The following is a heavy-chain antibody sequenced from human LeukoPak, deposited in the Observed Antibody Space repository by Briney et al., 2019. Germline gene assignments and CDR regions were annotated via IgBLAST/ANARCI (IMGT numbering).Heavy chain of an antibody. CDR2: IYPGDSDT. CDR1: GYTFTSYW. D-gene: IGHD6-13*01. J-gene: IGHJ4*02. CDR3: ARLFKEQLVIRY. Sequence: GESLKISCKGSGYTFTSYWIGWVRQMPGKGLEWMAIIYPGDSDTRYSPSFQGQVTISANKSISTAYLQWSSLKASDTAMYYCARLFKEQLVIRYWGQGTLVTVSS. V-gene: IGHV5-51*01.